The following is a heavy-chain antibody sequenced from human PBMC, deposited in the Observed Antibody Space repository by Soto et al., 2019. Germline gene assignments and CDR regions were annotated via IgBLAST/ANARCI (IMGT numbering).Heavy chain of an antibody. Sequence: SETLSRTCSVSGDSISTVDYFWAWIRQPPGQALEYIGYIYKSTTTYYNPSFESRVAISLDTSKSQFSLNVTSVTAADTAVYFCARGRYCLTGRCFPNWFDSWGQGTLVIVSS. D-gene: IGHD2-15*01. CDR2: IYKSTTT. V-gene: IGHV4-30-4*01. CDR3: ARGRYCLTGRCFPNWFDS. CDR1: GDSISTVDYF. J-gene: IGHJ5*01.